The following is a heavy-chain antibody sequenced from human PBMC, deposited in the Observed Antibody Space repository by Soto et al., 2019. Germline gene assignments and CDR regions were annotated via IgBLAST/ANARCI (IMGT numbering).Heavy chain of an antibody. Sequence: GASVKVSCKASGYSFTGYSMHWVRQAPGQGLEWMGWINAKNGNTNYAQKFQGRVTITRDTSASTAYMELSNLRSEDTAVYYCARLFVSRNYSYYFDYWGQGTLVTVSS. V-gene: IGHV1-2*02. CDR2: INAKNGNT. CDR3: ARLFVSRNYSYYFDY. J-gene: IGHJ4*02. CDR1: GYSFTGYS. D-gene: IGHD3-10*01.